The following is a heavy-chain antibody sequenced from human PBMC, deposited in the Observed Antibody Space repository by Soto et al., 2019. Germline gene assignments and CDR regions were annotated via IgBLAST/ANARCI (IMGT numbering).Heavy chain of an antibody. CDR1: GFTFSDYY. CDR2: ISSSGSTI. J-gene: IGHJ4*02. V-gene: IGHV3-11*01. CDR3: ASALLFLGWLSSYYFVY. Sequence: GGSLRLSCAASGFTFSDYYMSWIRQALGKGLEWVSYISSSGSTIYYADSVKGRFTISRDNAKNSLYLQMNSLRAEDTAVYYCASALLFLGWLSSYYFVYWGQGPRVTVSS. D-gene: IGHD3-3*01.